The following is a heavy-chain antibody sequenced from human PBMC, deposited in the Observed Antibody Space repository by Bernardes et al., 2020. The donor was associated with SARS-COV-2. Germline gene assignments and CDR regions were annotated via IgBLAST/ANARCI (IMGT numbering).Heavy chain of an antibody. D-gene: IGHD1-26*01. CDR3: ASLATAAFDI. J-gene: IGHJ3*02. V-gene: IGHV1-69*13. Sequence: LVKVSCKASGGTFSSYAISWVRQAPGQGLEWMGGIIPIFVTANYAQKFQGRVTITADESTSTAYMELSSLRSEDTAVYYCASLATAAFDIWGQGTMVTVSS. CDR2: IIPIFVTA. CDR1: GGTFSSYA.